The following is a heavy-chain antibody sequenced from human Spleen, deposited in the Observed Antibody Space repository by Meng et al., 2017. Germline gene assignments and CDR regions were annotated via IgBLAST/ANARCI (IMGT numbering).Heavy chain of an antibody. D-gene: IGHD6-19*01. CDR1: GFTFDDYA. V-gene: IGHV3-20*04. Sequence: GGSLRLSCAASGFTFDDYALHWVRRAPGKGLEWVSTISWNGDHTRYADSVKGRFTVSRDNAKNSLYLQMNSLRAEDTALYYCAREVAVARSFPPSLDHWGQGTLVTVSS. CDR3: AREVAVARSFPPSLDH. J-gene: IGHJ4*02. CDR2: ISWNGDHT.